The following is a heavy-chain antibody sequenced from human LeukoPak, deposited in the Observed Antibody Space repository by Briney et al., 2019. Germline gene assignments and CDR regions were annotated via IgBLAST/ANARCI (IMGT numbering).Heavy chain of an antibody. Sequence: GGSLRLSCAASGFTFSSYWMSWVRQAPGKGLEWVANIRQDGIDKYYVDSVKGRFTISRDNAKNSLYLQMNSLRAEDTAVYYCARLIGDRRYMDVWGKGTSVTVSS. CDR3: ARLIGDRRYMDV. CDR1: GFTFSSYW. V-gene: IGHV3-7*01. D-gene: IGHD7-27*01. CDR2: IRQDGIDK. J-gene: IGHJ6*03.